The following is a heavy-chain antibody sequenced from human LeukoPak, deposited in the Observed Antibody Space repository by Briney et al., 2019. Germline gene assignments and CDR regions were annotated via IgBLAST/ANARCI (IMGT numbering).Heavy chain of an antibody. CDR1: GGSISSSSYY. Sequence: PSETLSLTCTVSGGSISSSSYYWGWIRQPPGKGLEWIGSIYYSGSTYYNPSLKSRVTISVDTSKNQFSLKLSSVTAADTAVYYCARHGGYCSSTSCYRTYYFDYWGQGTLVTVSS. CDR3: ARHGGYCSSTSCYRTYYFDY. D-gene: IGHD2-2*02. CDR2: IYYSGST. V-gene: IGHV4-39*01. J-gene: IGHJ4*02.